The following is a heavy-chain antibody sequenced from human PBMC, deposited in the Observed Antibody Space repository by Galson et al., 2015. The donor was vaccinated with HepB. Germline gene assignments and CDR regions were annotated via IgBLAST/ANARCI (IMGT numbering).Heavy chain of an antibody. Sequence: SLRLSCAASGFTFSGSAMHWVRQASGKGLEWVGRTRSKANSYATAYAASVKGRFTISRDDSKNTAYLQMNSLKTEDTAVHYCTLPLGYCSSTSCPPYYYYGMDVWGQGTTVTVAS. CDR3: TLPLGYCSSTSCPPYYYYGMDV. CDR1: GFTFSGSA. D-gene: IGHD2-2*01. V-gene: IGHV3-73*01. CDR2: TRSKANSYAT. J-gene: IGHJ6*02.